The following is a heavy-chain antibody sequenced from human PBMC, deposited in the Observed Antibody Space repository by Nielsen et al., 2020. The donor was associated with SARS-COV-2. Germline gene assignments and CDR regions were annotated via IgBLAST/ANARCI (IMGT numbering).Heavy chain of an antibody. CDR1: GFTFSSYA. V-gene: IGHV3-30-3*01. J-gene: IGHJ6*02. CDR3: AGSLLDYYGMDV. D-gene: IGHD2-15*01. Sequence: GESLKIPCAASGFTFSSYAMHWVRQAPGKGLEWVAVISYDGSNKYYADSVKGRFTISRDNSKNTLYLQMNSLRAEDTAVYYCAGSLLDYYGMDVWGQGTTVTVSS. CDR2: ISYDGSNK.